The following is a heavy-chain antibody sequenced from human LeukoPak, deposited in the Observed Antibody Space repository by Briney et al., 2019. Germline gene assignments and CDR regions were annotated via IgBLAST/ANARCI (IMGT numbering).Heavy chain of an antibody. J-gene: IGHJ4*02. CDR2: ISPSGGNT. CDR3: ARDRDRSDYYFAN. CDR1: GYTFINYY. Sequence: ASVKVSCKASGYTFINYYMHWVRQAPGQGLEWMGVISPSGGNTNYAQEFRGRVTMTRDTSTSTVYMELSSLRSEDTAMYYCARDRDRSDYYFANWGQGTLVTVSS. D-gene: IGHD3-22*01. V-gene: IGHV1-46*01.